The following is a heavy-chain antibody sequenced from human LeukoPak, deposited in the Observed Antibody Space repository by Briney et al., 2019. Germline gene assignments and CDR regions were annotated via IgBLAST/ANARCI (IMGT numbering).Heavy chain of an antibody. V-gene: IGHV4-59*01. CDR1: GGSISSYY. CDR2: IYYSGST. D-gene: IGHD3-16*01. J-gene: IGHJ6*03. Sequence: SETLSLTCTVSGGSISSYYWSWIRQPPGKGLEWIGYIYYSGSTNYNPSLKSRVTISVDTSKNQFSLKLSSVTAADTAVYYCARGGRLPSRAYYYYMDVWGKGTTVTVSS. CDR3: ARGGRLPSRAYYYYMDV.